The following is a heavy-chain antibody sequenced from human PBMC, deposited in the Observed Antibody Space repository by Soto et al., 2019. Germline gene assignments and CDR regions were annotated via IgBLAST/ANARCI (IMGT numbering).Heavy chain of an antibody. Sequence: SVPTLVNPTQTLTLTFTFSGFSLRTSGVGVGWIRQPPGKALEWLALIYWDDDKRYSPSLKSRLTITKDTSKNQVVLTMTNMDPVDTATYYCAHSLHVGVTGDWFDPWGQGTLVTVSS. V-gene: IGHV2-5*02. J-gene: IGHJ5*02. D-gene: IGHD3-16*01. CDR1: GFSLRTSGVG. CDR2: IYWDDDK. CDR3: AHSLHVGVTGDWFDP.